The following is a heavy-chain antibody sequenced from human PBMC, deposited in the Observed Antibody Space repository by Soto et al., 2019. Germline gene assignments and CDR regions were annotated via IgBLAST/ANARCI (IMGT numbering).Heavy chain of an antibody. J-gene: IGHJ6*02. Sequence: QVQLVQSGAEVKKPGSSVKVSCKASGGTFSSYAISWVRQAPGQGLEWMGGIIPIFGTANYAQKFQGRVKITADESTSTAYMELSSLRSEETAVYYCARADNRGRVGRWGCGMDVWGQGTTVTVSS. CDR1: GGTFSSYA. D-gene: IGHD1-1*01. CDR3: ARADNRGRVGRWGCGMDV. CDR2: IIPIFGTA. V-gene: IGHV1-69*01.